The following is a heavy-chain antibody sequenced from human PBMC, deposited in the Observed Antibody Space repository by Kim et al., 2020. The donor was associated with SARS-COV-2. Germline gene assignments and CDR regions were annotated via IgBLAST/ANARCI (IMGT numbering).Heavy chain of an antibody. J-gene: IGHJ6*02. D-gene: IGHD1-7*01. CDR2: INAGSGRT. CDR1: GYTFTTYA. V-gene: IGHV1-3*01. CDR3: ARDRRNYQYFYHAVDV. Sequence: ASVKVSCKASGYTFTTYAIHWVRQAPGQGLEWMGWINAGSGRTQYSQNFQGRVTITRDTSASTVYMELTSLRSEDTAVYHCARDRRNYQYFYHAVDVWGQGTTVIVSS.